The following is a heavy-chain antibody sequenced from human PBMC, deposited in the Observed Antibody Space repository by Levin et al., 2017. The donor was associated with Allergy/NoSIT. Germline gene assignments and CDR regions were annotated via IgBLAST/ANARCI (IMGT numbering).Heavy chain of an antibody. D-gene: IGHD4-17*01. V-gene: IGHV3-30-3*01. Sequence: GGSLRLSCAASGFTFSSYAMHWVRQAPGKGLEWVAVISYDGSNKYYADSVKGRFTISRDNSKNTLYLQMNSLRAEDTAVYYCARDLGNYGDYVFEDWGQGTLVTVSS. CDR1: GFTFSSYA. CDR2: ISYDGSNK. CDR3: ARDLGNYGDYVFED. J-gene: IGHJ4*02.